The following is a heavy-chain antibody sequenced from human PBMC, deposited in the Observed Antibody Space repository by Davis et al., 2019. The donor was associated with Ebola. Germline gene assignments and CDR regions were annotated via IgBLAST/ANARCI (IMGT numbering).Heavy chain of an antibody. V-gene: IGHV1-18*04. CDR3: ARVIQLWSLRLDY. J-gene: IGHJ4*02. D-gene: IGHD5-18*01. CDR1: GYDFPTYG. Sequence: ASVKVSCRASGYDFPTYGISWVRQAPGQGLEWMGWISPFNGYTNYAQKLQGRVTLTTDTSTSTAYMELRSLRSDDTAVYYCARVIQLWSLRLDYWGQGTLVTVSS. CDR2: ISPFNGYT.